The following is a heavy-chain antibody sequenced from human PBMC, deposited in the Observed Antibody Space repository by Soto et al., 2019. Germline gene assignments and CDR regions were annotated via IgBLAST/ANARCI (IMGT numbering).Heavy chain of an antibody. CDR1: GFTFTSSA. D-gene: IGHD5-12*01. Sequence: ASVKVSCKASGFTFTSSAMQWVRQARGQRLEWIGWIVVGSGNTNYAQKFQERVTITRDMSTSTAYMELSSLRSEDTAVYYCAAAFRGYDLFDYWGQGTLVTVSS. CDR2: IVVGSGNT. J-gene: IGHJ4*02. CDR3: AAAFRGYDLFDY. V-gene: IGHV1-58*02.